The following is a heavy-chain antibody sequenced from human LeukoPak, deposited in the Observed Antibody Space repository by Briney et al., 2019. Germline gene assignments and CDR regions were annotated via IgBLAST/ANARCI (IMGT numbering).Heavy chain of an antibody. V-gene: IGHV4-39*07. Sequence: SETLSLTCTVPGGSISSSSYYWGWIRQPPGKGLEWIGSIYYSGSTYYNPSLKSRVTISVDTSKNQFSLKLSSVTAADTAVYYCARDRAYYDSSGYYYYYYYMDVWGKGTTVTVSS. CDR2: IYYSGST. J-gene: IGHJ6*03. CDR3: ARDRAYYDSSGYYYYYYYMDV. CDR1: GGSISSSSYY. D-gene: IGHD3-22*01.